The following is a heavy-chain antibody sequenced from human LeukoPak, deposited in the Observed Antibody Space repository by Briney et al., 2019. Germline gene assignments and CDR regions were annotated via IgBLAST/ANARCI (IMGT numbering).Heavy chain of an antibody. CDR3: ARYSSTWPYWYFDL. CDR2: IYHSGST. J-gene: IGHJ2*01. Sequence: SETLSLTCAVYGGSFSGYYWSWIRQPPGKGLEWIGEIYHSGSTHYNPSLKSRVTISVDKSKNQFSLKLTSVTAADTVIYYCARYSSTWPYWYFDLWGRGTLVTVSS. V-gene: IGHV4-34*01. CDR1: GGSFSGYY. D-gene: IGHD6-13*01.